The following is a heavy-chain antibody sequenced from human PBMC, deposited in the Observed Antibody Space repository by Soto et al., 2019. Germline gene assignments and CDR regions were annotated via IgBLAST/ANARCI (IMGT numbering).Heavy chain of an antibody. D-gene: IGHD3-22*01. CDR3: ARQPYDSSGYYYGA. V-gene: IGHV4-39*01. CDR1: AGSIRRSNYY. J-gene: IGHJ5*02. Sequence: QLQLQESGPGLVKPSETLSLTCTVSAGSIRRSNYYWGWIRQPPGQGLEWIGSMYSSGNTYYNPSLQSRVTISVDTSKNQFALKLTSETAADTAVYYCARQPYDSSGYYYGAWGQGTLVTVSS. CDR2: MYSSGNT.